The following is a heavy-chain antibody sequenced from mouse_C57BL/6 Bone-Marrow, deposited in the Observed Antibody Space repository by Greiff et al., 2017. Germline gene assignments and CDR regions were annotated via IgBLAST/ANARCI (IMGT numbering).Heavy chain of an antibody. CDR1: GFNIKDDY. V-gene: IGHV14-4*01. D-gene: IGHD2-3*01. J-gene: IGHJ2*01. CDR3: SSFDGNYFDF. CDR2: IDPEIGDT. Sequence: VTLKVSGAELVRPGASVKLSCTASGFNIKDDYIHWVKQRPEQGLEWIGWIDPEIGDTEYASKFQGKATITSDPSSNTAYLQLSSLTSEDTAVYYCSSFDGNYFDFWGQGTPLTVAS.